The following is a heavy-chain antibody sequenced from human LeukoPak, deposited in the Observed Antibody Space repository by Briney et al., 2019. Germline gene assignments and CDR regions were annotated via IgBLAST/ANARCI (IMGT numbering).Heavy chain of an antibody. CDR1: GFTFSSYD. D-gene: IGHD6-19*01. CDR2: ISGSGDNS. Sequence: GGSLRLSCAASGFTFSSYDMSWVRQAPGKGLEWVSAISGSGDNSYYADSVKGRFTISRDNSNNTLYLQMNSLRADDTAVYYCAKEGEGSGWAIYYFDYWGQGTLVTVSS. CDR3: AKEGEGSGWAIYYFDY. J-gene: IGHJ4*02. V-gene: IGHV3-23*01.